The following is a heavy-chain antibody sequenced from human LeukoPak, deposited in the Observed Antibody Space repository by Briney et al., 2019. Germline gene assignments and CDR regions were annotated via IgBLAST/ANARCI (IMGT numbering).Heavy chain of an antibody. CDR2: IGTAGDT. Sequence: RAGGSLRLSCAASGFTFSSYDMHWVRQATGKGLEWVSAIGTAGDTYYPGSVKGRFTISRENAKNSLYLQMNSLRAEDTAVYYCARARTTVTAYYFDYWGQGTLVTVSS. D-gene: IGHD4-11*01. CDR1: GFTFSSYD. CDR3: ARARTTVTAYYFDY. V-gene: IGHV3-13*01. J-gene: IGHJ4*02.